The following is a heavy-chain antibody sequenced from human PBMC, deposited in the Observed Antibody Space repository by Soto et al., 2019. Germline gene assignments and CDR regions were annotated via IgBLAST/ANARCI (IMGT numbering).Heavy chain of an antibody. CDR3: ARDRSAYDSSGYYSY. CDR1: GLTFCSYW. Sequence: GGSLRLCCAASGLTFCSYWMHWVRQAPGKGLVWVSRINSDGSSTSYADSVKGRFTISRDNAKNTLYLQMNSLRAEDTAVYYCARDRSAYDSSGYYSYWGQGTLV. D-gene: IGHD3-22*01. CDR2: INSDGSST. V-gene: IGHV3-74*01. J-gene: IGHJ4*02.